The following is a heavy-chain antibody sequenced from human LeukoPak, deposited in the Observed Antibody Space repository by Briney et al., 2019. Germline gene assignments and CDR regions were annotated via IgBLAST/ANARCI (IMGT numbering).Heavy chain of an antibody. V-gene: IGHV4-59*01. D-gene: IGHD3-22*01. J-gene: IGHJ4*02. CDR1: GGSIISYY. CDR2: IYYSGST. Sequence: PSETLSLTCTVSGGSIISYYWSWIRQPPGKGLEWIGCIYYSGSTNYNPSLKSRVTISLDTSKNQFSLKLSSVTAADTAVYFCARDSPHSYYSDSSGYFDYWGQGTLVTVSS. CDR3: ARDSPHSYYSDSSGYFDY.